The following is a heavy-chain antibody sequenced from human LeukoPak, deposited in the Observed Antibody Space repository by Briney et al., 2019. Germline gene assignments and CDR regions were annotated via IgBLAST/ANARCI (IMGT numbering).Heavy chain of an antibody. Sequence: SVKVSCKASGGTFSSYAISWVRQAPGQGLEWMGGIIPIFGTANYAQKFQGRVTITADESTSTAYMELSSLRSEDTAVYYCARDGKYSSSWLNYYYYYMDVWGKGTTVTVSS. CDR1: GGTFSSYA. CDR3: ARDGKYSSSWLNYYYYYMDV. CDR2: IIPIFGTA. V-gene: IGHV1-69*13. J-gene: IGHJ6*03. D-gene: IGHD6-13*01.